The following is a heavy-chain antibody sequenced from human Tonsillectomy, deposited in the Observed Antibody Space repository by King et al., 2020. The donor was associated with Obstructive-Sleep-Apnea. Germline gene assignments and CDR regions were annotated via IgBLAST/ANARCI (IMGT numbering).Heavy chain of an antibody. D-gene: IGHD3-10*01. V-gene: IGHV4-59*01. CDR3: ARDQGYFGSGSYRDNWFDP. CDR1: GGSISSYY. CDR2: IYYSGST. J-gene: IGHJ5*02. Sequence: QLQESGPGLVKPPETLSLTCTVSGGSISSYYWNWIRQPPGKGLEWIGYIYYSGSTNYNPSLKSRANISIDTSKNQFSLGLSSVTAADTAVYYCARDQGYFGSGSYRDNWFDPWGQGTLVTVSS.